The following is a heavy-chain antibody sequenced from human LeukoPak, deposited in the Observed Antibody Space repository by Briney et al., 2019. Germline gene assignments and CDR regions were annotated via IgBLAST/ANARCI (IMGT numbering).Heavy chain of an antibody. V-gene: IGHV3-74*01. CDR2: INIDERIT. D-gene: IGHD3-22*01. Sequence: PGGSLRLSCAASGFSFSTQRMHWVRQAPGKGLVWVSYINIDERITGYADSVKGRFTISRDNAKNTLYLQMDNLRAEDTGVYFCARLPTFYYDSSGYHYDYWGQGTLVTVSS. CDR3: ARLPTFYYDSSGYHYDY. CDR1: GFSFSTQR. J-gene: IGHJ4*02.